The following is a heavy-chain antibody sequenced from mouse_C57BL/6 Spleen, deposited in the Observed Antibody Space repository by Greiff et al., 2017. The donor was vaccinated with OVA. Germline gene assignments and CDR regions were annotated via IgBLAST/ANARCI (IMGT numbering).Heavy chain of an antibody. CDR1: GYTFTDYY. J-gene: IGHJ3*01. V-gene: IGHV1-19*01. D-gene: IGHD2-4*01. Sequence: EVQLQQSGPVLVKPGASVKMSCKASGYTFTDYYMNWVKQSHGKSLEWIGVINPYNGGTSYNQKFKGKVTLTVDKSSSTAYMALNSLTSDDSTVYYCARYDYAYWGQGTLVTVSA. CDR2: INPYNGGT. CDR3: ARYDYAY.